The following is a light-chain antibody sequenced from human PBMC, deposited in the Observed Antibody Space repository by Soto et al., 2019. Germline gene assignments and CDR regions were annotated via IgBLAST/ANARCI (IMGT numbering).Light chain of an antibody. CDR1: QSVGDY. Sequence: EIVLTQSPAILSLSPGERATLSCRASQSVGDYLGWYQQKPGQAPRLLIYDASQRATGVPARFSARGSGTEFTLTISSLQSEDFAVYYCQQYNSWPLTFGGGTKVEIK. J-gene: IGKJ4*01. V-gene: IGKV3D-15*01. CDR2: DAS. CDR3: QQYNSWPLT.